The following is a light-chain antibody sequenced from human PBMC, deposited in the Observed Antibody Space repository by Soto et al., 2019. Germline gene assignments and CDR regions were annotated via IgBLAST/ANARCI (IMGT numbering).Light chain of an antibody. CDR3: QQSCSSPTT. J-gene: IGKJ5*01. CDR2: AAS. V-gene: IGKV3-20*01. Sequence: PATLSLSPRSRATLSCSASQSVSSSYLAWYQHKPGQAPRLLIYAASSTATGSPARFSGGGSGTDFTLTVNSLQTEDFATYYCQQSCSSPTTFGQGTRLEIK. CDR1: QSVSSSY.